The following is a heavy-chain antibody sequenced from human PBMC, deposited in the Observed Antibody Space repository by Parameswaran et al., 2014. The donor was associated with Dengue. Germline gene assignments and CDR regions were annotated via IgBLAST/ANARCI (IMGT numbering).Heavy chain of an antibody. Sequence: VRQAPGQGLEWMGWINPNSGGTNYAQKFQGRVTMTRDTSISTAYMELSRLRSDDTAVYYCARHGAYDAFDIWGQGTMVTVSS. CDR3: ARHGAYDAFDI. V-gene: IGHV1-2*02. CDR2: INPNSGGT. J-gene: IGHJ3*02. D-gene: IGHD1-26*01.